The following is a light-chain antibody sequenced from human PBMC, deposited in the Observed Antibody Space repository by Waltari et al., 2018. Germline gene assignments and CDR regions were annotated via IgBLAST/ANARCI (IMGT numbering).Light chain of an antibody. CDR2: DAS. CDR3: QMYVRLPVT. Sequence: EIVLTQSPGTLSLSPGERATLSCRASQSVGRYLAWYKQQHGLAPRLLIYDASTRATGIPDRFSGGGSGTDFSLTISRLEPEDFAVYYCQMYVRLPVTFGQGTKVEI. J-gene: IGKJ1*01. CDR1: QSVGRY. V-gene: IGKV3-20*01.